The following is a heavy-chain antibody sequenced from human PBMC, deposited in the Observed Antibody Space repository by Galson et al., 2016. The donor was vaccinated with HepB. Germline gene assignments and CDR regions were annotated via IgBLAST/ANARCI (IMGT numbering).Heavy chain of an antibody. D-gene: IGHD6-13*01. CDR2: ISSSGSTI. CDR3: ARAAGSLS. V-gene: IGHV3-48*03. Sequence: SLRLSCAASGFTFSSYEMNWVRQAPGKGLEWVSYISSSGSTIYYADSVRGRFTISRDNAKNSLSLQMNSLRAEDTAVYYRARAAGSLSWGQGTLVTVSS. J-gene: IGHJ5*02. CDR1: GFTFSSYE.